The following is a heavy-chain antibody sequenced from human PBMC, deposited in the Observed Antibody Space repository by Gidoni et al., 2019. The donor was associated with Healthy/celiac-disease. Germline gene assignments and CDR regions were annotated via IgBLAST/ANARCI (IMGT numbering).Heavy chain of an antibody. V-gene: IGHV4-31*03. CDR3: ARAGDGDYAECFDY. D-gene: IGHD4-17*01. CDR2: IYYSGST. CDR1: GGSLSSVGYY. J-gene: IGHJ4*02. Sequence: QVQLQESGPGLLKPSQTLSLTCTVSGGSLSSVGYYWSWIRQHPRKGLEWIGYIYYSGSTYYNPSLKSRVTISVDTSKNQFSLKLSSVTAADTAVYYCARAGDGDYAECFDYGGQGTLVTVSS.